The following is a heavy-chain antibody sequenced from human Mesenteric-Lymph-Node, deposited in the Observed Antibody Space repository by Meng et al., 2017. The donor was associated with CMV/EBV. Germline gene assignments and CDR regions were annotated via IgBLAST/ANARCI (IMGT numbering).Heavy chain of an antibody. V-gene: IGHV2-5*01. Sequence: SGPTLVKPTQTLTLTYTFSGFSLSTTGVGVGWIRQPPGKALEWLAHIYWNDNKFFSTSLRSRLTITKDSSKNQVVLTMTNVDPVDTATYYCAHLDGTTYYYYDYWGQGTLVTVSS. J-gene: IGHJ4*02. CDR3: AHLDGTTYYYYDY. D-gene: IGHD5-24*01. CDR2: IYWNDNK. CDR1: GFSLSTTGVG.